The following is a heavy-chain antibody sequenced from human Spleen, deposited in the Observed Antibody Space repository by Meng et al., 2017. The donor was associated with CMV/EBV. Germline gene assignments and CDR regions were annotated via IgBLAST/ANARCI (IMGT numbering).Heavy chain of an antibody. D-gene: IGHD2-2*01. J-gene: IGHJ4*02. CDR1: GFSFSDYG. V-gene: IGHV3-30*02. CDR3: AKDWGRYCRGISCYRSYFDS. Sequence: LSLTCAASGFSFSDYGMHWVRQAPGKGLEWLTFIQFDGNNKYDGDSVKGRFTISRDNSKNTVSLQMNSLRAEDTAVYYCAKDWGRYCRGISCYRSYFDSWGQGTLVTVSS. CDR2: IQFDGNNK.